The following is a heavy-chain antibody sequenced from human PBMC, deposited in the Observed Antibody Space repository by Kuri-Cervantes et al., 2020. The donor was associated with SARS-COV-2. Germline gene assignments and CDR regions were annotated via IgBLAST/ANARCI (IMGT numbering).Heavy chain of an antibody. D-gene: IGHD2-2*01. J-gene: IGHJ3*01. V-gene: IGHV3-30*02. Sequence: GGSLRLSCAASGFTFSSYGTHWVRQAPGKGLEWVAFIRYDGSNKYYADSVKGRFTISRDNSKNTLYLQMNSLRAEDTAVYYCARDRMEYQLLWGDWNDAFDVWGQGTMVTVSS. CDR1: GFTFSSYG. CDR2: IRYDGSNK. CDR3: ARDRMEYQLLWGDWNDAFDV.